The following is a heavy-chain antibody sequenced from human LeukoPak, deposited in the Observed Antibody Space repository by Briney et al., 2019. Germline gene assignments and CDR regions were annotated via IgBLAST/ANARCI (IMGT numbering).Heavy chain of an antibody. CDR1: GGSFSGYY. D-gene: IGHD5-18*01. V-gene: IGHV4-34*01. CDR3: ARALRYSYDYIY. J-gene: IGHJ4*02. Sequence: SETLSLTCGVYGGSFSGYYYSWIRQPPGKGLEWIGEINHSGYTNYNPSLKSRVTISVDTSKNHFSLKLGSVTAADTAVYYCARALRYSYDYIYWGQGTLVTVSS. CDR2: INHSGYT.